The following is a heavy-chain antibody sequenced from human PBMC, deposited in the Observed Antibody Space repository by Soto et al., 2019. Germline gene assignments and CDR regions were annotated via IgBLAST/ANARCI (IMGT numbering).Heavy chain of an antibody. Sequence: ASVKVSCKASGYTFTGYYMHWVRQAPGQGLEWMGWINPNSGGTNYAQKFQGWVTMTRDTSISTAYMELSRLRSDDTAVYYCASATITGGLTDYYYGMDVWGQGTTVTVSS. V-gene: IGHV1-2*04. CDR3: ASATITGGLTDYYYGMDV. D-gene: IGHD7-27*01. CDR1: GYTFTGYY. J-gene: IGHJ6*02. CDR2: INPNSGGT.